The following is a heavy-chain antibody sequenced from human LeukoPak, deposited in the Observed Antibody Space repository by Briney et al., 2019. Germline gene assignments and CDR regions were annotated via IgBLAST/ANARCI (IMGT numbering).Heavy chain of an antibody. CDR3: AKDKSGSYYYSTSYNWFDP. V-gene: IGHV3-23*01. J-gene: IGHJ5*02. D-gene: IGHD1-26*01. CDR1: GFTFSSYA. Sequence: PGGSLRLSCAASGFTFSSYAMSWVRQAPGKGLEWVSAISGSGGSTYYADSVKGRFTISRDDSKNTLYLQMNSLRAEDTAVYYCAKDKSGSYYYSTSYNWFDPWGQGTLVTVSS. CDR2: ISGSGGST.